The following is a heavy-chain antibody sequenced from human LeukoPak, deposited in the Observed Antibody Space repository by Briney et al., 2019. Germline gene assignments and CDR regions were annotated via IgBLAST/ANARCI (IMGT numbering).Heavy chain of an antibody. CDR1: GYSISSGYY. CDR3: ARRDYCSSTSCPGSAFDI. J-gene: IGHJ3*02. CDR2: IYHSGST. Sequence: SETLSLTCAVSGYSISSGYYWGWIRQPPGKGLEWIGSIYHSGSTYYNPSLKSRVTISVDTPKNQFSLELSSVTAADTAVYYCARRDYCSSTSCPGSAFDIWGQGTMVTVSS. D-gene: IGHD2-2*01. V-gene: IGHV4-38-2*01.